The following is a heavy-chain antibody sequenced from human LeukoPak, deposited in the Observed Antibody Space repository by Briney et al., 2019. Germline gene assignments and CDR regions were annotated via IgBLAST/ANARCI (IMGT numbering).Heavy chain of an antibody. CDR1: GYTFTGYY. CDR3: ARDPYYYDSSAYYYLGYFDY. Sequence: ASVKVSCKASGYTFTGYYMHWVRQAPGQGLEWMGWINPNSGGTNYAQKFQGRVTMTRDTSISTACMELSRLRSDDTAVYYCARDPYYYDSSAYYYLGYFDYWGQGTPVTVSS. CDR2: INPNSGGT. J-gene: IGHJ4*02. D-gene: IGHD3-22*01. V-gene: IGHV1-2*02.